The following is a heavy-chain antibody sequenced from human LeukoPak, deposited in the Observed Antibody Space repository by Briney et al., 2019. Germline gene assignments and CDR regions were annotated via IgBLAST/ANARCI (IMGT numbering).Heavy chain of an antibody. CDR1: GGSISSSSYY. CDR3: ARLPGGGSCYSCPFDY. D-gene: IGHD2-15*01. J-gene: IGHJ4*02. CDR2: IYYSGST. Sequence: PSETLSLTCTVSGGSISSSSYYWGWIRQPPGKGLEWIGSIYYSGSTYYNPSLKSRVTISVDTSKNQFSLKLSSVTAADTAVYYCARLPGGGSCYSCPFDYWGQGTLVTVSS. V-gene: IGHV4-39*01.